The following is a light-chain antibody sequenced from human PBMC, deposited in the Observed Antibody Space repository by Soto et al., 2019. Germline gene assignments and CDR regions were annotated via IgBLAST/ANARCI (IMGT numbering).Light chain of an antibody. J-gene: IGLJ2*01. CDR2: SNT. CDR3: AAWDDSLNGVV. Sequence: QSVLTQPPSASGTPGQTIAISCSGGSSNIGSHTVNWYQQLPVTAPRLLIYSNTQRPSGVPDRFSGSKSGTSASLAISGLQSEYEGDYYCAAWDDSLNGVVFGGGTKLTVL. CDR1: SSNIGSHT. V-gene: IGLV1-44*01.